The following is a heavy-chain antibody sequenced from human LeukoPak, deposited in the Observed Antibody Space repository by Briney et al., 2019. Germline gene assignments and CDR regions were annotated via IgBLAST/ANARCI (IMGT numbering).Heavy chain of an antibody. V-gene: IGHV7-4-1*02. CDR2: INTNTGNP. Sequence: ASVKVSCKASGYTFTDYYMRWVRQAPGQGLEWMGWINTNTGNPTYAQGFTGRFVFSLDTSVSTAYLQISSLKAEDTAVYYCARGGPPYYYYYGMDVWGQGTTVTVSS. CDR1: GYTFTDYY. J-gene: IGHJ6*02. CDR3: ARGGPPYYYYYGMDV. D-gene: IGHD2-15*01.